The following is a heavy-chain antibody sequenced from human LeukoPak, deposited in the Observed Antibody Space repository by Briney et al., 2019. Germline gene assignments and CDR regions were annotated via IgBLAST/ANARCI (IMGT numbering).Heavy chain of an antibody. CDR2: ISRNGGST. CDR1: GFTLSSYA. V-gene: IGHV3-64*01. CDR3: ARVKYGVAAACMADY. J-gene: IGHJ4*02. Sequence: GGSLRLSCAASGFTLSSYAMHWVSQAPGKGMEYVSAISRNGGSTYYANSVKGRFTISRDNSRNTLYLQMGSLRAVDMAVYYCARVKYGVAAACMADYWGQGTPVTVSS. D-gene: IGHD6-13*01.